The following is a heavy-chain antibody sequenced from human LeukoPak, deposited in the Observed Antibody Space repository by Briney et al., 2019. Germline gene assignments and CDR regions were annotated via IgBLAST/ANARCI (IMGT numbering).Heavy chain of an antibody. CDR1: GYTFTGYY. J-gene: IGHJ3*02. CDR3: ARDHPYSSGWYGIAFDI. V-gene: IGHV1-2*02. D-gene: IGHD6-19*01. CDR2: INPNSGGT. Sequence: EASVKVSCKASGYTFTGYYMHWVRQAPGQGLEWMGWINPNSGGTNYAQKFQGRVTMTRDTSISTAYMELSRLRSDDTAVYYRARDHPYSSGWYGIAFDIWGQGTMVTVSS.